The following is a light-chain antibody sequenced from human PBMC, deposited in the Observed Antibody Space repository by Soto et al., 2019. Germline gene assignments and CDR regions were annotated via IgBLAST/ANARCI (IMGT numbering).Light chain of an antibody. V-gene: IGLV1-44*01. J-gene: IGLJ1*01. CDR2: SND. Sequence: QSVLTQPPSASGTPGQRVTISCSGSSSNIGSNTVNWYQQLPGTAPKLLIYSNDKRPSGVPDRFSGSKAGTSASLAISGLQSDDEAEYYCAAWDDSLNEVFGAGTKLTFL. CDR3: AAWDDSLNEV. CDR1: SSNIGSNT.